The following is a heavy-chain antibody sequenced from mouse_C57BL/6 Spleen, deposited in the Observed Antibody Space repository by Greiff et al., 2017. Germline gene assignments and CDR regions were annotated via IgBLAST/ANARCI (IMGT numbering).Heavy chain of an antibody. D-gene: IGHD1-1*01. CDR1: GFSLTSYG. V-gene: IGHV2-3*01. CDR2: IWGDGST. CDR3: AKEETVEDYAMDY. J-gene: IGHJ4*01. Sequence: QVQLQQSGPGLVAPSQSLSITCTVSGFSLTSYGVSWVRQPPGKGLEWLGVIWGDGSTNYHSALISRLSISKDDSTSQVFLKLNSRQTDDTATYYCAKEETVEDYAMDYWGQGTSVTVSA.